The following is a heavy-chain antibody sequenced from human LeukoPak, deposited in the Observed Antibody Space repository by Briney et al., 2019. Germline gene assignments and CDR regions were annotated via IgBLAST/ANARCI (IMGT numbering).Heavy chain of an antibody. CDR3: AKDPSGSYGSVGAFDI. D-gene: IGHD1-26*01. Sequence: GGSLRLSCAASGFTVSSNYMSWVRQAPGKGLEWVSVIYSGGSTFYADSVKGRFTISRDNSKNTLYLQMNSLRAEDTAVYYCAKDPSGSYGSVGAFDIWGQGTVVTVSS. CDR1: GFTVSSNY. J-gene: IGHJ3*02. CDR2: IYSGGST. V-gene: IGHV3-53*01.